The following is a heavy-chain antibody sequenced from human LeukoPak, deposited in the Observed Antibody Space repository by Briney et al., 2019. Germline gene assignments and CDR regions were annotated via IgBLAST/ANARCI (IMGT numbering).Heavy chain of an antibody. CDR1: GYTFTSYY. D-gene: IGHD3-10*01. V-gene: IGHV1-46*01. CDR3: ARAPSPYGSVDY. CDR2: INPSGGST. J-gene: IGHJ4*02. Sequence: ASVKVPCKASGYTFTSYYMHWVRQAPGQGLEWMGIINPSGGSTSYAQKFQGRVTMTRDTSTSTVYMELSSLRSEDTAVYYCARAPSPYGSVDYWGQGTLVTVSS.